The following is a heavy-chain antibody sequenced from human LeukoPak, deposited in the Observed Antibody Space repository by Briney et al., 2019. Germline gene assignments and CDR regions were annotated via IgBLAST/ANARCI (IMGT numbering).Heavy chain of an antibody. Sequence: GGSLRLSCAASGFIFKSHVMHWVRQAPGKGLEWVALASYDGTNQYYADSVKGRFTISRDNSKNMLYLQVNSLRTEDTAVYYCAREGYFDWLPFDYWDQGILVTVSS. J-gene: IGHJ4*02. D-gene: IGHD3-9*01. CDR3: AREGYFDWLPFDY. V-gene: IGHV3-30-3*01. CDR2: ASYDGTNQ. CDR1: GFIFKSHV.